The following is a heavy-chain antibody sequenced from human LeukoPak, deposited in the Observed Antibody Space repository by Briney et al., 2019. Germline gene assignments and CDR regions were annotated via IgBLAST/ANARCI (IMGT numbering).Heavy chain of an antibody. V-gene: IGHV1-8*03. CDR2: MNPNSGNT. J-gene: IGHJ5*02. CDR1: GGTFSSYA. D-gene: IGHD3/OR15-3a*01. Sequence: ASVKVSCKASGGTFSSYAINWVRQATGQGLEWLGWMNPNSGNTGYAQKFQGRVTITRNTSTSTAYMEMSSLTSEDTAVYYCARGRDWLRWFDPWGQGTLVTVSS. CDR3: ARGRDWLRWFDP.